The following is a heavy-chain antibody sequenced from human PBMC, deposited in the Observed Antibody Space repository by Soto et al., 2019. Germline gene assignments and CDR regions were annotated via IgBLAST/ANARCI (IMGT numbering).Heavy chain of an antibody. D-gene: IGHD5-12*01. V-gene: IGHV3-23*01. CDR2: ISSSGDSP. CDR3: AIYSGYEYYFDY. Sequence: PGGSLRLSCAASGFTFSNYAMSWVRQAPGKGLEWVSAISSSGDSPYYAQKFQGRVTMTEDTSTDTAYMELSSLRSEDTAVYYCAIYSGYEYYFDYWGQGTLVTVSS. J-gene: IGHJ4*02. CDR1: GFTFSNYA.